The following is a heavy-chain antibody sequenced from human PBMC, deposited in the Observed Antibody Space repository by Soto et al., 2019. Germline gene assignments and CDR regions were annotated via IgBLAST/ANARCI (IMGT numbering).Heavy chain of an antibody. Sequence: ASVKVSCKASGYTFTIYAMHWVRQAPGQRFEWMGWINAGNGNTKYSQKFQGRVTITRDTSASTAYMELSSLRSEDTAVYYCARDGYYCSGGSCYYWFDPWGQGTLVTVS. J-gene: IGHJ5*02. CDR1: GYTFTIYA. D-gene: IGHD2-15*01. V-gene: IGHV1-3*01. CDR3: ARDGYYCSGGSCYYWFDP. CDR2: INAGNGNT.